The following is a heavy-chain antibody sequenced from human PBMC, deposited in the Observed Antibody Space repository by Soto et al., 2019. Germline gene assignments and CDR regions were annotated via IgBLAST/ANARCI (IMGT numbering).Heavy chain of an antibody. V-gene: IGHV2-26*01. CDR1: GFSLSNARMG. J-gene: IGHJ6*02. CDR2: IFSNDEK. Sequence: SGPTLVNPTETLTLTCTVSGFSLSNARMGVSWIRQPPGKALEWLAHIFSNDEKSYSTSLKSRLTISKDTSKSQVVLTMTNMDPVDTATYYCARILRHHHDYYYYYGMDVWGQGTTVTVSS. CDR3: ARILRHHHDYYYYYGMDV.